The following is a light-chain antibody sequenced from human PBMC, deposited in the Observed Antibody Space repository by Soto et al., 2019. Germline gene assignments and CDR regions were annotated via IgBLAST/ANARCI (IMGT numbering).Light chain of an antibody. V-gene: IGKV1-5*01. J-gene: IGKJ1*01. Sequence: DIQMTQSPSTLSASVGDIVTITCRASQSIGNWLAWYQQKPGKAPNLLIYDASTLENGVPSRFSGSASGTDFTLTISSLQPYDFATYYCQQYNSYSPRTFGQGTKVDIK. CDR2: DAS. CDR3: QQYNSYSPRT. CDR1: QSIGNW.